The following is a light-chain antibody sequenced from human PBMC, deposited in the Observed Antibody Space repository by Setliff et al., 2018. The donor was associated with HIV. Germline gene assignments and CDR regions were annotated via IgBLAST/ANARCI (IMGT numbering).Light chain of an antibody. CDR2: EVS. CDR3: SSYTSSSTYV. V-gene: IGLV2-14*01. Sequence: QSALTQPASVSGSPGQSVTISCTGTSSDVGFYNYVSWYQQHPGKAPKLMIYEVSNRPSGVSDRFSGSKSGNTASLTISGLQAEDEADYYCSSYTSSSTYVFGTGTKATV. CDR1: SSDVGFYNY. J-gene: IGLJ1*01.